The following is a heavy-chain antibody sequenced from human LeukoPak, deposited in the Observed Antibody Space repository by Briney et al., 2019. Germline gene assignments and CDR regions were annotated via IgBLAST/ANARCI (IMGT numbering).Heavy chain of an antibody. CDR3: VRAGDQYFDV. D-gene: IGHD7-27*01. CDR1: GYSFTDYY. Sequence: ASMKVSCKASGYSFTDYYMHWVRQAPGQGLEWMGIISPSGDTTTYAQKFVGRVTLTRDTSTSTVYLDLRSLESEDTALYYCVRAGDQYFDVWGQGIQVTVSS. CDR2: ISPSGDTT. V-gene: IGHV1-46*01. J-gene: IGHJ4*02.